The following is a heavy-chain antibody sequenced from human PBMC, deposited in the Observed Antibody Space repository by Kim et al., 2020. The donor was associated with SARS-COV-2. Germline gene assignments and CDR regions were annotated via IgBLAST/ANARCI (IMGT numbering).Heavy chain of an antibody. CDR2: ISWDGMRT. V-gene: IGHV3-23*01. D-gene: IGHD1-26*01. Sequence: GGSLRLSCAASGFTFSTSPMGWVRQAPGKGLEWVSRISWDGMRTYYADSVKGRVTMSSDKSRNTLYLNMNNLRVEDTAVYYCAKGVINSGFDYWGQGTQV. J-gene: IGHJ4*02. CDR1: GFTFSTSP. CDR3: AKGVINSGFDY.